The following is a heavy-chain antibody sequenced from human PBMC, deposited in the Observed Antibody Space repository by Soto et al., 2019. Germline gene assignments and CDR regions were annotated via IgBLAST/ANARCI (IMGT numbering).Heavy chain of an antibody. V-gene: IGHV3-15*07. D-gene: IGHD2-15*01. CDR2: IKSKTVGGTT. Sequence: EVQLVESGGGLVKPRGSLRLSCAASGFTFSNAWMNWVRQAPGKGLEWVGRIKSKTVGGTTDYAAPVKGRFTISRDDSKNTLYLQMDSLKTEDAAGYYCTSGGSSGWVSYSFDYWGQGTLVTVSS. CDR1: GFTFSNAW. J-gene: IGHJ4*02. CDR3: TSGGSSGWVSYSFDY.